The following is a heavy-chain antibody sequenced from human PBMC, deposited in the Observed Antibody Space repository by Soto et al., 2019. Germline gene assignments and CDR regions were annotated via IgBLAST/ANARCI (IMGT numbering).Heavy chain of an antibody. CDR3: ARHSAPGAMLARRYQYYGMDV. V-gene: IGHV4-39*01. Sequence: LSLNCTVPGGSISSSSYYWGWFRWPRGRGLAGIGGIYYSGSTYYTPSLKSRLTISVDTSKTQYSLKLSSVTAADTAVYYCARHSAPGAMLARRYQYYGMDVWGQGTTVTVSS. CDR2: IYYSGST. J-gene: IGHJ6*02. CDR1: GGSISSSSYY. D-gene: IGHD3-9*01.